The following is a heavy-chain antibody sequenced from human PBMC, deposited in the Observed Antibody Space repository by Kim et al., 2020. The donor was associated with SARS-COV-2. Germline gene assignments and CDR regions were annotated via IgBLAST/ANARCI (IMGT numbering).Heavy chain of an antibody. CDR1: GFSFSNYG. CDR3: AKDWGYRFASGCSYFDY. J-gene: IGHJ4*01. D-gene: IGHD3-10*01. CDR2: ITSDGSNK. V-gene: IGHV3-30*18. Sequence: GGSLRLSCATSGFSFSNYGIHWVRQAPGKGLEWVAVITSDGSNKYYAESVKGRFTISRDNSRSTLYLQMNSLRAEDTAVYYCAKDWGYRFASGCSYFDY.